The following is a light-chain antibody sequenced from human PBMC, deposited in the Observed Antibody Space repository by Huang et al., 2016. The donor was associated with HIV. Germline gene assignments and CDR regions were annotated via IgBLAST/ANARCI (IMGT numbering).Light chain of an antibody. Sequence: EIVLTQSPATLSLSPGERATLACGASQSLSSSYLAWYQQKPGLAPRLLIYDASNRATGSPDRFRGSGSGTDFTLTISRLEPEDFAVYYCQQYGSSPLTFGGGTKVEIK. CDR3: QQYGSSPLT. CDR1: QSLSSSY. CDR2: DAS. J-gene: IGKJ4*01. V-gene: IGKV3D-20*01.